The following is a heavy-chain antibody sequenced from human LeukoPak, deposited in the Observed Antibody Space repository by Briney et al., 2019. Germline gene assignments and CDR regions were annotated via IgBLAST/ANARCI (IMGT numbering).Heavy chain of an antibody. CDR3: AKVEATIGDAFDI. CDR1: GFTFSSYG. V-gene: IGHV3-30*02. Sequence: GGSLRLSCAASGFTFSSYGMHWVRQAPGKGLEWVAFIRYDGSNKCYADSVKGRFTISRDNSKNTLYLQMNSLRAGDTAVYYCAKVEATIGDAFDIWGQGTMVTVSS. D-gene: IGHD5-24*01. CDR2: IRYDGSNK. J-gene: IGHJ3*02.